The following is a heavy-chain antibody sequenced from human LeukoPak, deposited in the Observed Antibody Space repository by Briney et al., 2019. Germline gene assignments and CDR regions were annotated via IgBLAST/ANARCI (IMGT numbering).Heavy chain of an antibody. Sequence: GGSLRLSCAASGFNVSNTYMHWVRQAPGERLEWVSVTYSSGTTYYADSVKGRFTISRDTSKNTLHLQMNSLRVEDTAVYHCARDIRREMAIPFDVWGQGTLVTVSS. V-gene: IGHV3-66*01. J-gene: IGHJ3*01. CDR1: GFNVSNTY. D-gene: IGHD5-24*01. CDR2: TYSSGTT. CDR3: ARDIRREMAIPFDV.